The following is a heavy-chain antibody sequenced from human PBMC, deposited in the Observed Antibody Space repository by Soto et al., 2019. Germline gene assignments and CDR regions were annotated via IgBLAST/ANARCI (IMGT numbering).Heavy chain of an antibody. CDR2: ISGSGGTT. Sequence: GGSLRVSCAASVFTVSKYALSWFRQAPGKGLEWVSAISGSGGTTHYADSVKGRVTISRDNSKVTVFLQMNSLRAEDTAVYSCAKYYYDRSGSPLAFDYWGHGTLVT. CDR1: VFTVSKYA. CDR3: AKYYYDRSGSPLAFDY. J-gene: IGHJ4*01. V-gene: IGHV3-23*01. D-gene: IGHD3-22*01.